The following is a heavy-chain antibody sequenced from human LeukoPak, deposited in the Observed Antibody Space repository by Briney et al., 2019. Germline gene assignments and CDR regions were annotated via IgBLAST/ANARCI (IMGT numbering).Heavy chain of an antibody. CDR3: ARGRGYSYGPYYMDV. D-gene: IGHD5-18*01. CDR2: ISWDGGST. Sequence: GGSLRLSCAASGFTFDDYAMHWVRQAPGKGLEWVSLISWDGGSTYYADSVEGRFTISRDNAKNSLYLQMNSLRAEDTAVYYCARGRGYSYGPYYMDVWGKGTTVTVSS. V-gene: IGHV3-43D*03. CDR1: GFTFDDYA. J-gene: IGHJ6*03.